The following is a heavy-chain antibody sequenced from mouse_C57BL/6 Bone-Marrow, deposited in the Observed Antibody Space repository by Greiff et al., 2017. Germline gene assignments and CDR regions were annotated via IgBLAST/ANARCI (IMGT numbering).Heavy chain of an antibody. CDR3: ARDYADAMDY. CDR2: IDPSDSYT. D-gene: IGHD1-1*01. Sequence: QVQLQQSGAELVMPGASVKLSCKASGYTFTSYWMHWVKQRPGQGLEWIGEIDPSDSYTNYNQKFKGKSTLTVDKSSSTAYMQLSSLTSDDSAVYYCARDYADAMDYWGQGTSVTVSS. J-gene: IGHJ4*01. CDR1: GYTFTSYW. V-gene: IGHV1-69*01.